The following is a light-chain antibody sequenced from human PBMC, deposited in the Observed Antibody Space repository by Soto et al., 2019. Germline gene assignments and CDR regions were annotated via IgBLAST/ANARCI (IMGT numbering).Light chain of an antibody. J-gene: IGKJ1*01. CDR1: QSISSW. V-gene: IGKV1-5*01. Sequence: DIQMTQSPSTLSASVGDRVTITCRASQSISSWLAWYQQKPGKAPKLLIYDASSFESGAPSRFSGSGSGTEFTLTISSLQPDDFATYYVQQYNSYSPTFGQGTKVEIK. CDR2: DAS. CDR3: QQYNSYSPT.